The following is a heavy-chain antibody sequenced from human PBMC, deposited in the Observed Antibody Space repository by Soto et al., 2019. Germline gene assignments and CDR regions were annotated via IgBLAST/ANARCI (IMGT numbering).Heavy chain of an antibody. CDR3: SRGAGPPGFDP. J-gene: IGHJ5*02. CDR2: VYVAGGS. CDR1: GDAISDYS. Sequence: SETLSLTCTVSGDAISDYSWSWIRQPAGQGLEWIGRVYVAGGSNYNPSLKSRATISLDRSKNEFSLRLTSVTAADTAVYFCSRGAGPPGFDPWGQVLVATFSS. V-gene: IGHV4-4*07.